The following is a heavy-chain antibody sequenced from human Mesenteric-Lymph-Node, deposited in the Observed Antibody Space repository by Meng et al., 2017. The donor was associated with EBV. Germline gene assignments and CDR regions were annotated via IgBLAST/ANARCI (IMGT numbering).Heavy chain of an antibody. J-gene: IGHJ4*02. CDR1: GGSVSSGSYY. CDR3: ARDGSYGYFDY. D-gene: IGHD1-26*01. V-gene: IGHV4-61*01. Sequence: QVQLQESGPGLVKPSETLSLTCTVSGGSVSSGSYYWSWIRQPPGKGLEWIGYIYYSGSTNYNPSLKSRVTISVDTSKNQFSLKLSSVTAADTAVYYCARDGSYGYFDYGGQGTLVTVSS. CDR2: IYYSGST.